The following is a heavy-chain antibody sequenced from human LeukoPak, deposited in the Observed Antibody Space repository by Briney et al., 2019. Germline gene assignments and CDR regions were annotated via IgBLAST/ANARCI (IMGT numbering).Heavy chain of an antibody. V-gene: IGHV4-34*01. CDR3: ATVVVNWNYLNF. D-gene: IGHD1-7*01. CDR2: INHSGST. Sequence: PSETLSLTCAVYGGSFSGYYWSWIRQPPGKGLEWIGEINHSGSTNYNPSLKSRVTISVDTSKNQFSLKLSSVTAADTAVYYCATVVVNWNYLNFWGRGVLVTVSS. J-gene: IGHJ4*02. CDR1: GGSFSGYY.